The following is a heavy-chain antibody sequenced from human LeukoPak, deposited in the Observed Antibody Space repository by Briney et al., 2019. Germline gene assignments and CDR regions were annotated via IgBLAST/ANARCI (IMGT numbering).Heavy chain of an antibody. D-gene: IGHD3-16*01. Sequence: SETLSLTCTVSGGSISSGSYYWSWIRQPPGKGLEWIGEINHSGSTNYNPSLKSRVTISVDTSKNQFSLKLSSVTAADTAVYYCARLGYTIWGTDNWGQGTLVAVSS. CDR2: INHSGST. CDR3: ARLGYTIWGTDN. J-gene: IGHJ4*02. CDR1: GGSISSGSYY. V-gene: IGHV4-39*07.